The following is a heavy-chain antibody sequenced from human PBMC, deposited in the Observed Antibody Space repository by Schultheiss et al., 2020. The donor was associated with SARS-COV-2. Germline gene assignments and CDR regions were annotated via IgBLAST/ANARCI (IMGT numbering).Heavy chain of an antibody. J-gene: IGHJ4*02. CDR2: IWYDGSNK. Sequence: VGSLRLSCAASGFTFSSYGMHWVRQAPGKGLEWVAVIWYDGSNKYYADSVKGRFTISRDNSKNTLYLQMNSLRAEDTAVYYCARGRRCGGDCYWFDYWGQGTLVTVSS. V-gene: IGHV3-33*01. CDR1: GFTFSSYG. D-gene: IGHD2-21*02. CDR3: ARGRRCGGDCYWFDY.